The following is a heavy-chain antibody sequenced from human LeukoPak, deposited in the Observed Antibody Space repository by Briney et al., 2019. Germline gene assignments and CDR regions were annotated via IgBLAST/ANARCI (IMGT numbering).Heavy chain of an antibody. J-gene: IGHJ6*03. Sequence: PGGSLRLSCAASGFTFSDYWMTRVRQAPGKGLEWVANIKQDGSEGYYVDSVKGRFTVSRDNAKSSLYLQLNSLRAEDTAVYYCATRSCSISACRASSYHCMDFWGKGTTVTVSS. CDR3: ATRSCSISACRASSYHCMDF. D-gene: IGHD2-2*01. CDR1: GFTFSDYW. CDR2: IKQDGSEG. V-gene: IGHV3-7*01.